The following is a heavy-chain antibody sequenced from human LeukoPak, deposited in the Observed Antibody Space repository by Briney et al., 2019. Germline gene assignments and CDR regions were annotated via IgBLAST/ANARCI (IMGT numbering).Heavy chain of an antibody. D-gene: IGHD4-17*01. CDR1: GGSISSGGYY. Sequence: SETLSLTCTVSGGSISSGGYYWSWIRQHPGTGLEWIGYIYYSGSTYYNPSLKSRVTISVDTSKNQFSLKLSSVTAADTAVYYCARRLRRSIDYWGQETLVTVSS. CDR3: ARRLRRSIDY. V-gene: IGHV4-31*03. J-gene: IGHJ4*02. CDR2: IYYSGST.